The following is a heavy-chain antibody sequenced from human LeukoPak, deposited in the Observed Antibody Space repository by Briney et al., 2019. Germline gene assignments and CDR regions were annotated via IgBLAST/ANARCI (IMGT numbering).Heavy chain of an antibody. D-gene: IGHD2-2*01. CDR1: GASISSYY. V-gene: IGHV4-34*01. CDR3: ATYCSSTSCYGGIDY. CDR2: INHSGST. J-gene: IGHJ4*02. Sequence: TSETLSLTCTVSGASISSYYWSWIRQPPGKGLEWIGEINHSGSTNYNPSLKSRVTMSVDTSKNQFSLKLSSVTAADTAVYYCATYCSSTSCYGGIDYWGQGTLVTVSS.